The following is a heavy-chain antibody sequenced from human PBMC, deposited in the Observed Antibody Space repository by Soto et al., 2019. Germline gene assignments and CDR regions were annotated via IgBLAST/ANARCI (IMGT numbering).Heavy chain of an antibody. CDR3: VKRSNYCSGGSCYSTYYYYYGMDV. CDR2: ISSNGGST. Sequence: PGGSLRLSCSASGFTFSSYSMHWVRQAPGKGLEYVSAISSNGGSTYYADSVKGRFTISRDNSKNTLYLQMSSLRAEDTAVYYCVKRSNYCSGGSCYSTYYYYYGMDVWGQGTTVTVSS. J-gene: IGHJ6*02. V-gene: IGHV3-64D*08. CDR1: GFTFSSYS. D-gene: IGHD2-15*01.